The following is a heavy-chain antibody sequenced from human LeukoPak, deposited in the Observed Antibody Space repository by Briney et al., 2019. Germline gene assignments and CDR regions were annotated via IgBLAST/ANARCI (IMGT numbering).Heavy chain of an antibody. D-gene: IGHD2-2*01. CDR2: INHSGST. V-gene: IGHV4-39*07. CDR3: AREEDIVVVPAATVFDY. J-gene: IGHJ4*02. Sequence: SETLSLTCSVSDDSMSSSSYYWGWIRQPPGKGLEWIGEINHSGSTNYNPSLKSRVTISVDTSKNQFSLKLSSVTAADTAVYYCAREEDIVVVPAATVFDYWGQGTLVTVSS. CDR1: DDSMSSSSYY.